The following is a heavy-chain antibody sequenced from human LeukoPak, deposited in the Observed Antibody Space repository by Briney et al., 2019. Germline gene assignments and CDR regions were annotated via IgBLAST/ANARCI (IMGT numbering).Heavy chain of an antibody. D-gene: IGHD3-22*01. Sequence: GGSLRLSCAASGFTFSSYAMSWVRQAPGKGLEWVGFIRSKAYGGTTEYAASVKGRFTISRDDSKSIAYLQMNSLKTEDTAVYYCTRDLPDDYYDSSGYPGDYWGQGTLVTVSS. CDR2: IRSKAYGGTT. V-gene: IGHV3-49*04. J-gene: IGHJ4*02. CDR1: GFTFSSYA. CDR3: TRDLPDDYYDSSGYPGDY.